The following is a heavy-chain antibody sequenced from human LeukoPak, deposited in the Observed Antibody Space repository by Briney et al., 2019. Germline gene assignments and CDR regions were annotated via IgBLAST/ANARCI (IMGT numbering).Heavy chain of an antibody. J-gene: IGHJ4*02. CDR1: GGSISSYY. CDR2: IYDSGST. Sequence: SETLSLTCTVSGGSISSYYWSWLRQPPGKGLEWIGYIYDSGSTNYNPSLKSRLTMSIDTSKNQFSLKLSSVTAADTAVYYCARWSGYALDWGQGTLVTVSS. V-gene: IGHV4-59*01. CDR3: ARWSGYALD. D-gene: IGHD2-2*01.